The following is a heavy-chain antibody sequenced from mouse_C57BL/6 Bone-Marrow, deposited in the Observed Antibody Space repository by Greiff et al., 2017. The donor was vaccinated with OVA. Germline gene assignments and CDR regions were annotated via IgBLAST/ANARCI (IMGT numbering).Heavy chain of an antibody. CDR1: GYTFTSYW. J-gene: IGHJ3*01. D-gene: IGHD2-1*01. V-gene: IGHV1-59*01. Sequence: QVQLQQPGAELVRPGTSVKLSCKASGYTFTSYWMHWVKQRPGQGLEWIGVIDPSDSYTNYNQKFKGKATLTVDTSSSTAYMQLSSLTSEDSAVYYCARELLWYWGQGTLVTVSA. CDR2: IDPSDSYT. CDR3: ARELLWY.